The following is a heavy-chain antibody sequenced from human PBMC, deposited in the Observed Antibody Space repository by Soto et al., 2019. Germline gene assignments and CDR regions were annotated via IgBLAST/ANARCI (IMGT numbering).Heavy chain of an antibody. D-gene: IGHD3-10*01. V-gene: IGHV3-43D*04. J-gene: IGHJ4*02. Sequence: GGSLRLSCAASGFTFDEFAMHWVRQAPGKGLEWVSVIGWDGSTYYAASVKGRFTISRDNSKDSLYLQMNSLRAEDTALYYCAKDMGGAVWSLFDYWGQGTLVTVSS. CDR1: GFTFDEFA. CDR2: IGWDGST. CDR3: AKDMGGAVWSLFDY.